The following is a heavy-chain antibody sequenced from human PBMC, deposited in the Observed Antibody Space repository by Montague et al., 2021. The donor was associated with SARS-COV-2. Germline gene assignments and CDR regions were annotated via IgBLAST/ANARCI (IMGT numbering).Heavy chain of an antibody. J-gene: IGHJ5*02. CDR1: RGSISSYY. V-gene: IGHV4-59*08. D-gene: IGHD5-24*01. CDR2: IYYGGST. Sequence: SETLSLTCTVSRGSISSYYWSWIRQPPGKGLEWIGYIYYGGSTNYSPSFKGRVIMSVDTSNNQFSLRLTSVTAADTAVYYCARLRRPDGYSYWFGPWGQGTLVTVSS. CDR3: ARLRRPDGYSYWFGP.